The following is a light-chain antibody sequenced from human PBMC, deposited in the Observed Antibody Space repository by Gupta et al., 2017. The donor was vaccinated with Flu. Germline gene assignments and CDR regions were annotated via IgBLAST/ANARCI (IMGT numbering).Light chain of an antibody. V-gene: IGLV2-14*01. CDR2: DVS. Sequence: QSALTQPASVSGSPGQSITISCTGSDVGDYNYVSWFQQHPGIAPKLVIFDVSNRPSGVSDRFSGSKSGNTASLTISGLQAEDEADYYCSLYISSSTPYVFGSSYVFGPGTKVTVL. J-gene: IGLJ1*01. CDR3: SLYISSSTPYVFGSSYV. CDR1: DVGDYNY.